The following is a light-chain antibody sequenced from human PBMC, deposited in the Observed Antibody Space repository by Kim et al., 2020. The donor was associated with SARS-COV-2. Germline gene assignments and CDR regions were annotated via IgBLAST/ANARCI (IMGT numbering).Light chain of an antibody. Sequence: EIVLTQSPGTLSLSPGERATLSCRASQSVSSSYLAWYQQKPGQAPRLLIYGASSRATGIPDRFSGSGSGTGFTLTISRLEPEDFAVYYCQQYGSSPPKLTFGGGTKLEI. CDR1: QSVSSSY. J-gene: IGKJ4*01. CDR3: QQYGSSPPKLT. V-gene: IGKV3-20*01. CDR2: GAS.